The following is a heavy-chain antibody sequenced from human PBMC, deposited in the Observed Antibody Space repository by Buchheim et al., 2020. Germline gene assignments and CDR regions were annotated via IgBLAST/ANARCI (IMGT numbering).Heavy chain of an antibody. Sequence: EVQLVQSGAEMKEPGESLKISCKVSGYSFTYYWIGWVRQMPGKGLEWLGIIYPNDSDTRYSPSFQGQVTISADKSISTAYLQWSSLKASDTAIYYCARHTAAAGTTHQADYWGQGTL. CDR3: ARHTAAAGTTHQADY. CDR2: IYPNDSDT. D-gene: IGHD6-13*01. V-gene: IGHV5-51*01. J-gene: IGHJ4*02. CDR1: GYSFTYYW.